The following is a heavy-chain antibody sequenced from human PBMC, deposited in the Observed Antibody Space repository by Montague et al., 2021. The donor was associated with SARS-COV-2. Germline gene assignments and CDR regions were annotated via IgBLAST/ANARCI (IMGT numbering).Heavy chain of an antibody. Sequence: TLSLTCTVSGGSISSGSYYWSWIRQPAGKGLEWIGRNYTSGSNNYNPYLKSRVTISVDTSKNQFSLKLSSVTAADTAVCYCAQVVDFDFDYWGQGTLVTVSS. CDR3: AQVVDFDFDY. V-gene: IGHV4-61*02. D-gene: IGHD2-21*01. CDR1: GGSISSGSYY. J-gene: IGHJ4*02. CDR2: NYTSGSN.